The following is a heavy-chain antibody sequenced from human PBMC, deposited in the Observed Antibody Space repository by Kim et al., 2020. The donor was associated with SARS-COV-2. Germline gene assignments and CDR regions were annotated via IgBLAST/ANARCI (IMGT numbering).Heavy chain of an antibody. D-gene: IGHD3-10*01. V-gene: IGHV3-33*01. Sequence: GGSLRLSCAASGFTFSSYGMHWVRQAPGKGLEWVAVIWYDGSNKYYADSVKGRFTISRDNSKNTLYLQMNSLRAEDTAVYYCARDVVRSSVGYYGSGSYRNYYYGMDVWGQGTTVTVSS. J-gene: IGHJ6*02. CDR1: GFTFSSYG. CDR2: IWYDGSNK. CDR3: ARDVVRSSVGYYGSGSYRNYYYGMDV.